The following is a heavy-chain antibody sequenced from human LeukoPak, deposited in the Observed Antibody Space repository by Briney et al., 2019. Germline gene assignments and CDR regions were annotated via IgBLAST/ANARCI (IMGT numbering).Heavy chain of an antibody. J-gene: IGHJ4*02. CDR2: IDPSDSYT. D-gene: IGHD6-19*01. CDR3: ASHSSGWSIWDY. CDR1: GYSFTSYW. Sequence: VESLKISCKGSGYSFTSYWISWVRQMPGKGLEWKGRIDPSDSYTNYSPSFQGHVTISADKSISTAYLQWSSLKASDTAMYYCASHSSGWSIWDYWGQGTLVTVSS. V-gene: IGHV5-10-1*01.